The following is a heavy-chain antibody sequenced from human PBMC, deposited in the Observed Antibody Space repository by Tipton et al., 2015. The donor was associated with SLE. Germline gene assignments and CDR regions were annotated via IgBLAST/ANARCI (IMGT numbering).Heavy chain of an antibody. CDR2: IYYSGST. J-gene: IGHJ5*02. CDR1: GGSISSGSYY. V-gene: IGHV4-61*01. D-gene: IGHD5/OR15-5a*01. CDR3: AGRSRGWFDP. Sequence: LRLSCTVSGGSISSGSYYWSWIRQPPGKGLEWIGYIYYSGSTNYNPSLKSRVTISVDTSKNQFSLKLSSVTAADTAVYYCAGRSRGWFDPWGQGTLVTVSS.